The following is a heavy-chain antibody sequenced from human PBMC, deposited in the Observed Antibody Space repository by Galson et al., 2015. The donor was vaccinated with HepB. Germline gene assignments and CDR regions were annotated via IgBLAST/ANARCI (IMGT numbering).Heavy chain of an antibody. D-gene: IGHD1-26*01. V-gene: IGHV3-48*02. J-gene: IGHJ4*02. Sequence: SLRLSCAASGFTFSSYSMNWVRQAPGKGLEWVSYISSSSSTIYYADSVKGRFTISRDNAKNSLYLQMNSLRDEDTAVYYCARDLAGKEWEPQGGYWGQGTLVTVSS. CDR1: GFTFSSYS. CDR2: ISSSSSTI. CDR3: ARDLAGKEWEPQGGY.